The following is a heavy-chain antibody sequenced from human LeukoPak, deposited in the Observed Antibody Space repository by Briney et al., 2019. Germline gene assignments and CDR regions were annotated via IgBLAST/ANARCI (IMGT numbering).Heavy chain of an antibody. CDR1: GYTFTSYD. CDR2: MNPNSGNT. CDR3: ARSNTFYGDYNWFDP. D-gene: IGHD4-17*01. J-gene: IGHJ5*02. Sequence: GASVKVSCKASGYTFTSYDINWVRQATGQGLEWMGWMNPNSGNTGYAQKLQGRVTMTRNTSISTAYMELSSLRSEDTAVYYCARSNTFYGDYNWFDPWGQGTLVTVSS. V-gene: IGHV1-8*01.